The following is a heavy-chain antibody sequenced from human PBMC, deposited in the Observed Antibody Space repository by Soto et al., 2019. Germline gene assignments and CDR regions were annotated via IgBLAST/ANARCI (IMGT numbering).Heavy chain of an antibody. J-gene: IGHJ4*02. Sequence: SETLSLTCTVSGGSISSYYWSWIRQPPGKGLEWIGYIYYSGSTNYNPSLKSRVTISVDTSKNQFSLKLSSVTAADTAVYYCARGRYSSSWYYFDYWGQGTLVTVSS. CDR2: IYYSGST. V-gene: IGHV4-59*01. CDR1: GGSISSYY. D-gene: IGHD6-13*01. CDR3: ARGRYSSSWYYFDY.